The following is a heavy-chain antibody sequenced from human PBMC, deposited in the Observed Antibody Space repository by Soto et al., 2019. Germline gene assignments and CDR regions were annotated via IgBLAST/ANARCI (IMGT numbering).Heavy chain of an antibody. CDR1: GVSISSSSYY. J-gene: IGHJ4*02. D-gene: IGHD3-10*01. CDR3: ARLRAYYYGSGSYYEPFDY. CDR2: IYYSGST. V-gene: IGHV4-39*01. Sequence: ESLSLTCPVSGVSISSSSYYWGWIREPPGKGLEWIGSIYYSGSTYYNPSLKSRVTISVDTSKNQFSLKLSYVTAADTAVYYCARLRAYYYGSGSYYEPFDYWGQGTLVTVYS.